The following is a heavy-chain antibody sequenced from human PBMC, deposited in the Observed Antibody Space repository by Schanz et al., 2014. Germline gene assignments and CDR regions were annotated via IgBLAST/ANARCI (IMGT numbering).Heavy chain of an antibody. D-gene: IGHD7-27*01. Sequence: VQVVESGGDLVQPGGSLRLSCAASGFTFSSYAMHWVRQPPGKGLEWVAIITYDGSNTYHADSVKGRFTISRDNSKNTLYLQMNSLRAEDTAVYYCARENLNWEAFDIWGQGTVVTVSS. J-gene: IGHJ3*02. CDR3: ARENLNWEAFDI. CDR2: ITYDGSNT. V-gene: IGHV3-30*04. CDR1: GFTFSSYA.